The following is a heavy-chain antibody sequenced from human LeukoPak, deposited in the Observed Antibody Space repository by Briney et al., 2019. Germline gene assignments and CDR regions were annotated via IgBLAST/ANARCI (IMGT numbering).Heavy chain of an antibody. CDR3: ASIAARLIFDYYYYMDV. V-gene: IGHV4-39*01. CDR2: IYYSGST. CDR1: GGSISSSSYY. D-gene: IGHD6-6*01. Sequence: PPETLSLTCTVSGGSISSSSYYWGWIRQPPGKGLEWIGSIYYSGSTYYNPSLKSRVTISVDTSKNQFSLKLSSVTAADTAVYYCASIAARLIFDYYYYMDVWGKGTTVTVSS. J-gene: IGHJ6*03.